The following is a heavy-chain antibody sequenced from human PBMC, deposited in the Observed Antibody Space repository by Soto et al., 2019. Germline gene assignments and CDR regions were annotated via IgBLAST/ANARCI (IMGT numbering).Heavy chain of an antibody. J-gene: IGHJ3*02. V-gene: IGHV3-21*01. CDR3: ARAVYGSDAFDI. D-gene: IGHD2-8*01. CDR2: ISSSSSYI. Sequence: EVQLVESGGGLVKPGGSLRLSCAASGFTFSSYSMNWVRQAPGKGLEWVSSISSSSSYIYYADSVKGRFTISRDNAKNSLYLQMNSLRAEDTAVYYCARAVYGSDAFDIWGQGTMVTVSS. CDR1: GFTFSSYS.